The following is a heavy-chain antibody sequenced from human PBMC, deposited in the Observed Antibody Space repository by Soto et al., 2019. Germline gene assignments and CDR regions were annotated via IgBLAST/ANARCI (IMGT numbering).Heavy chain of an antibody. D-gene: IGHD3-16*01. CDR2: IWYDGSKR. J-gene: IGHJ3*01. V-gene: IGHV3-33*01. CDR3: ARGWGSCVHPRCLEV. Sequence: QEQLVESGGGVVQPGRSLRLSCAASGFSFRNYGIHWVRQAPGKGLDWVAVIWYDGSKRYYADSVRGRFTISRDNSGNTVHLQMDSLRAEDTAVYYCARGWGSCVHPRCLEVWGQGTTVVVS. CDR1: GFSFRNYG.